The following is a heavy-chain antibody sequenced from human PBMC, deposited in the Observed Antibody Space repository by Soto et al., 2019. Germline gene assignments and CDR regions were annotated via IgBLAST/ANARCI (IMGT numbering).Heavy chain of an antibody. CDR2: IYWDDDK. CDR3: AHRRTYGSGSYSFGY. D-gene: IGHD3-10*01. V-gene: IGHV2-5*02. Sequence: QITLKESGPTLVKPTQTLTLTCTFSGFSLSTSGVGVAWIRQPPGKALEWLALIYWDDDKRYSPSLKSRLTITKDTSKNQVVLTMTNMDPVDTATYYCAHRRTYGSGSYSFGYCGQGTLVTVSS. J-gene: IGHJ4*02. CDR1: GFSLSTSGVG.